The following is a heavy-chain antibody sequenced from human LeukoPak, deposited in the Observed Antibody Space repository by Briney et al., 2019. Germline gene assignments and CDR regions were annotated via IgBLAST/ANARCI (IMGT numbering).Heavy chain of an antibody. D-gene: IGHD5-12*01. CDR2: IYYSGST. J-gene: IGHJ4*02. CDR1: GGSISSYY. V-gene: IGHV4-59*08. CDR3: ARHGPRYSGYDRLDY. Sequence: PSETLSLTCTVSGGSISSYYWSWIRQPPGKGLEWIGYIYYSGSTNYNPSLKSRVTISVDTSKSQFSLKLSSVTAADTAVYYCARHGPRYSGYDRLDYWGQGTLVTVSS.